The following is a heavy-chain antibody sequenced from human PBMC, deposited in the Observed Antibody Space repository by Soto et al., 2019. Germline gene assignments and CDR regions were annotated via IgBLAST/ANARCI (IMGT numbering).Heavy chain of an antibody. CDR3: ARSAISPYGGLIGPFDY. CDR1: GYTFIGSA. V-gene: IGHV1-3*05. CDR2: INPGNGNT. D-gene: IGHD3-16*02. Sequence: QVQLVQSGGEEKKPGASVKVSCEASGYTFIGSAIHWLRQAPGQRLEWMGWINPGNGNTRYSQKFLGGVTIIKDTSPSKVYLELGSLRSEDTALYYCARSAISPYGGLIGPFDYWGQGNLVTVSS. J-gene: IGHJ4*02.